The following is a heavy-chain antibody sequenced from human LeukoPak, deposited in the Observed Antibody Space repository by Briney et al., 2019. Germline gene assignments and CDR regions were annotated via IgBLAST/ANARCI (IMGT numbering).Heavy chain of an antibody. CDR1: GFTFSSYA. D-gene: IGHD3-10*01. Sequence: GGSLRLSCAASGFTFSSYAMSWVRQAPGKGLEWVSAISGSGGSTYYADSVKGRFTISRDNSKNTLYLQMNSLRAEDTAVYYCAKVSGYYYGSGSTEPNWFDPWGQGTLVTVSS. V-gene: IGHV3-23*01. CDR3: AKVSGYYYGSGSTEPNWFDP. CDR2: ISGSGGST. J-gene: IGHJ5*02.